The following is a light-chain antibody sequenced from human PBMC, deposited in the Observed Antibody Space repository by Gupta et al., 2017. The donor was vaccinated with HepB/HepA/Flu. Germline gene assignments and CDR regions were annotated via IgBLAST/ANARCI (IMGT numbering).Light chain of an antibody. Sequence: EIVLTQSPGTLSLSPGERATLSCRASQSVSTNYLDWYEQKPGQAPRLLIYGASSRAKGITDRFSGSGAGTDFTLTISRLEPEDFAVYYCQQYCNEHPMYTFGQGTKMEIK. CDR2: GAS. CDR1: QSVSTNY. J-gene: IGKJ2*01. CDR3: QQYCNEHPMYT. V-gene: IGKV3-20*01.